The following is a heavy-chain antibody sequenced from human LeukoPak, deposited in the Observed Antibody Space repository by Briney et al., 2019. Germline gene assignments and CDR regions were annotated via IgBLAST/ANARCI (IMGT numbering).Heavy chain of an antibody. CDR1: GFTFTNFA. V-gene: IGHV3-48*03. J-gene: IGHJ4*02. CDR2: ISTGGTTI. Sequence: GASLRLSCAASGFTFTNFAMNWVRQAPGKGLEWVSYISTGGTTIHYADSVKGRFTISRDNAKNSLYLQMNSLRAEDTAVYYCAGSGGNFDYWGQGTLVTVSS. CDR3: AGSGGNFDY. D-gene: IGHD3-10*01.